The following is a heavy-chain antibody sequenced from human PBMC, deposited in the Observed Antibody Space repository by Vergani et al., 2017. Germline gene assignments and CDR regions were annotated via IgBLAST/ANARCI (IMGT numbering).Heavy chain of an antibody. Sequence: EVQLVESGGVVVQPGGSLRLSCAASGFTFDDYTMHWVRQAPGKGLEWVSLISWDGGSTYYADSVKGRFTISRDNSKNSLYLQMNSLRTEDTALYYCAKDSSSWRFYYFDYWGQGTLVTVSS. J-gene: IGHJ4*02. CDR2: ISWDGGST. CDR3: AKDSSSWRFYYFDY. CDR1: GFTFDDYT. V-gene: IGHV3-43*01. D-gene: IGHD6-13*01.